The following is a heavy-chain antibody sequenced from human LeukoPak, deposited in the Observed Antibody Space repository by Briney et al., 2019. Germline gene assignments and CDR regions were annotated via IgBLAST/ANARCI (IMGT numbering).Heavy chain of an antibody. CDR3: ARDPCTNGVCYTDYYYYMDV. CDR1: GFTFSSYS. Sequence: GGSLRLSCAASGFTFSSYSMNWVRQAPGKGLEWVSSISSSSSYIYYADSVKGRFTISRDNAKNSLYLQMNSLRAEDTAVCYCARDPCTNGVCYTDYYYYMDVWGKGTTVTVSS. J-gene: IGHJ6*03. CDR2: ISSSSSYI. D-gene: IGHD2-8*01. V-gene: IGHV3-21*01.